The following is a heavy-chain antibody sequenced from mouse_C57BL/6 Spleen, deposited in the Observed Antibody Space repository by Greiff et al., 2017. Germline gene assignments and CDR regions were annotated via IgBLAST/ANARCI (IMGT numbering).Heavy chain of an antibody. J-gene: IGHJ4*01. D-gene: IGHD1-1*01. CDR2: IDPSDSYT. V-gene: IGHV1-69*01. Sequence: QVQLQQPGAELVMPGASVKLSCKASGYTFTSYWMHWVKQRPGQGLEWIGEIDPSDSYTNYNQKFKGKSTLTVDKSSSTAYMQLSSLTSEDSAVYSCARDYGSSDYAMDYWGQGTSVTVSS. CDR3: ARDYGSSDYAMDY. CDR1: GYTFTSYW.